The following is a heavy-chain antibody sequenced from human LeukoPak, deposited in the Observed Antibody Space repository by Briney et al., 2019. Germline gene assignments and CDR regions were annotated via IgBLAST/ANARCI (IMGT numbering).Heavy chain of an antibody. J-gene: IGHJ6*03. CDR2: INPSGDVR. D-gene: IGHD2-2*01. CDR3: ASSCSSTSCYSMDV. V-gene: IGHV1-46*01. CDR1: GYTFGTHW. Sequence: ASVKVSCKASGYTFGTHWMHWVRQAPGQGLEWMGIINPSGDVRSYAQKFKGRVTVTRDMSTRTVYMELSDLRPEDTAVYYCASSCSSTSCYSMDVWGKGTTVTVSS.